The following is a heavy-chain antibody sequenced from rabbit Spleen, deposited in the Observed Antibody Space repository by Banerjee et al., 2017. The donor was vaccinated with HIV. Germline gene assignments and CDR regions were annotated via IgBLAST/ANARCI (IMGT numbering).Heavy chain of an antibody. CDR1: GVSFNFSNY. CDR2: VGVGTSGFT. Sequence: QSLEESGGGLVKPEGSLTLTCTASGVSFNFSNYMCWVRQAPGKGLEWIGCVGVGTSGFTYFASWAKGRFTISKTSSTTVTLQMTSLTDADTATYFCARDAATSFSSYGMDLWGQGTWSPS. CDR3: ARDAATSFSSYGMDL. D-gene: IGHD8-1*01. J-gene: IGHJ6*01. V-gene: IGHV1S40*01.